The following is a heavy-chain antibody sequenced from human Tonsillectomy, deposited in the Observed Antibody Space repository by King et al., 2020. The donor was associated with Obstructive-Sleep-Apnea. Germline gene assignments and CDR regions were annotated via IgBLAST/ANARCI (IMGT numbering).Heavy chain of an antibody. J-gene: IGHJ4*02. CDR1: GGSISSYY. CDR2: IYYSGST. CDR3: ASRGGSYGEGFFDY. V-gene: IGHV4-59*01. D-gene: IGHD1-26*01. Sequence: QLQESGPGLVKPSETLSLTCTVSGGSISSYYWSWIRQPPGKGLEWIGYIYYSGSTNYNPSLKSRVTISVDTSKNQFSLKLSSVTAADTAVYYCASRGGSYGEGFFDYWGQGTLVTVSS.